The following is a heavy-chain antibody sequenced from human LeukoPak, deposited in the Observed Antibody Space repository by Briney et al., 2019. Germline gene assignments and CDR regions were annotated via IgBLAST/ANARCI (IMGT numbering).Heavy chain of an antibody. V-gene: IGHV3-73*01. J-gene: IGHJ4*02. D-gene: IGHD6-13*01. CDR3: TTPDRIAAAGTDY. Sequence: GGSLRLSCAASGFTFSGSAMHWVRQASGKGLEWVGRIRSKANSYATAYAASVKGRFTISRDDSKNTAYLQMNSLKTEDTAVYYCTTPDRIAAAGTDYWGQGTPVTVSS. CDR1: GFTFSGSA. CDR2: IRSKANSYAT.